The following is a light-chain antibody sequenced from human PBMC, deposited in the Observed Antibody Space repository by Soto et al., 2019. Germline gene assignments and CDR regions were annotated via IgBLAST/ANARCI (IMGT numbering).Light chain of an antibody. J-gene: IGKJ5*01. CDR1: QSISNY. CDR3: QQAFSAPIT. Sequence: DIQMTQSPSSLSASVRDRVTITCQASQSISNYLNWYQQKPGKAPTLLMFDASSLQSGVPSRFSGSGSGTYFTLTISSLQPEDIATYYCQQAFSAPITFGQGTRLEI. V-gene: IGKV1-39*01. CDR2: DAS.